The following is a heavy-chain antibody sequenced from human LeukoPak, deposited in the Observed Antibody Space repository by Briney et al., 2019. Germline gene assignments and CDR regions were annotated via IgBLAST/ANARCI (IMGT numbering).Heavy chain of an antibody. Sequence: GGSLRLSCAASGFTFSSYAITWVRQAPGKGLEWVSAVSSNGAKTYYADSVKGRFTISRDNYKNMVFLQMNSLRAEDTAVYYCAREGSSGYYPYWGQGILVTVSS. CDR1: GFTFSSYA. CDR3: AREGSSGYYPY. V-gene: IGHV3-23*01. J-gene: IGHJ4*02. CDR2: VSSNGAKT. D-gene: IGHD3-22*01.